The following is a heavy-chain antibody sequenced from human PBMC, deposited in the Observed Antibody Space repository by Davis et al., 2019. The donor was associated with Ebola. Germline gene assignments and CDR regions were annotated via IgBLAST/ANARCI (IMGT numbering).Heavy chain of an antibody. CDR1: GGTFSSYA. V-gene: IGHV1-69*04. CDR2: IIPILGIA. D-gene: IGHD3-16*01. Sequence: SVKVSCKASGGTFSSYAISWVRQAPGQGLEWMGRIIPILGIANYAQKFQGRVTITADKSTSTAYMELSSLRSEDTAVYYCARGRGTKAAFDIWGQGTMVTVSS. J-gene: IGHJ3*02. CDR3: ARGRGTKAAFDI.